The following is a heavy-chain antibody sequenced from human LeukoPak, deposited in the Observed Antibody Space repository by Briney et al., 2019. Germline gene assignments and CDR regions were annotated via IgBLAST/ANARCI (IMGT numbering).Heavy chain of an antibody. CDR2: IYDSEST. CDR3: ARAPSSTTEFDY. D-gene: IGHD1-1*01. J-gene: IGHJ4*02. V-gene: IGHV4-39*07. Sequence: PSETLSPTCTVSGGSISSSTYYWGWIRQPPGKGLEWIGSIYDSESTYYNPSLKSRVTISVDTSKNQFSLELSSVTAADTAVYYCARAPSSTTEFDYWGQGTLVTVSS. CDR1: GGSISSSTYY.